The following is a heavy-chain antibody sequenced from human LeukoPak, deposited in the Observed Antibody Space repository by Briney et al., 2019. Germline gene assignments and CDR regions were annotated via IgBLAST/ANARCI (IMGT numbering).Heavy chain of an antibody. Sequence: KPSETLSLTCTVSGGSISGYYWSWIRQPPGKGLEWIGYVYYSGSTNYNPSLKSRVTISVDTSKNQFSLKLSSVTAADTAVYYCARADYDILTGSPYYFDYWGQGTLVTVSS. V-gene: IGHV4-59*08. CDR1: GGSISGYY. CDR3: ARADYDILTGSPYYFDY. J-gene: IGHJ4*02. D-gene: IGHD3-9*01. CDR2: VYYSGST.